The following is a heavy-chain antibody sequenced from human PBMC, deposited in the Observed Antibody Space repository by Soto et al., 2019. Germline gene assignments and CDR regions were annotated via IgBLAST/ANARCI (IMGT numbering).Heavy chain of an antibody. CDR3: ARGPGGPDGPGDY. J-gene: IGHJ4*02. CDR2: INAGNGNT. V-gene: IGHV1-3*01. Sequence: ASLKVSCKVSGYNITILAMHWVRQAPGKRLEWMGWINAGNGNTKYSQKFQGRVTITRDTSASTAYMELSSLRSEGTAVYYCARGPGGPDGPGDYWGQGTLVTVSS. D-gene: IGHD2-15*01. CDR1: GYNITILA.